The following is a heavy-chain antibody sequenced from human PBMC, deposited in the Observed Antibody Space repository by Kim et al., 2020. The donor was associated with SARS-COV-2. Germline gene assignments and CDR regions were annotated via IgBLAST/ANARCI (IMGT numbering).Heavy chain of an antibody. CDR3: ATVDPNDY. J-gene: IGHJ4*02. V-gene: IGHV4-59*08. CDR2: YNGST. D-gene: IGHD5-12*01. Sequence: YNGSTDYNPSSRSRVTISVDTSKNQFSLRLSSVTAADAAVYYCATVDPNDYWGQGTLVTVSS.